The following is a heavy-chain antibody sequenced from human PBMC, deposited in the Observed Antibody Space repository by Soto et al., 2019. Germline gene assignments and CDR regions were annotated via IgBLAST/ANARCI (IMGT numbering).Heavy chain of an antibody. CDR1: GVTFSDYY. D-gene: IGHD3-10*01. Sequence: GGSLRLSCAASGVTFSDYYMSWIRQAPGKGLECVAYISVSSTYANYADSVEGRFTISRDNAENSLFLQMNSLRADDTAVYYCARGVRYYSSEKPANFDYWGQGALVTVSS. CDR3: ARGVRYYSSEKPANFDY. V-gene: IGHV3-11*05. J-gene: IGHJ4*02. CDR2: ISVSSTYA.